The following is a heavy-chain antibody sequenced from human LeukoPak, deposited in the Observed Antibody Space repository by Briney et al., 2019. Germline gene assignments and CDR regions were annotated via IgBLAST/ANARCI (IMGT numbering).Heavy chain of an antibody. CDR1: GFTVSSNY. D-gene: IGHD5-24*01. Sequence: GGSLRLSCAASGFTVSSNYMSWVRQAPGKGLEWASVIYSGGSTYYADSVKGRFTISRDNSKNTLYLQMNSLRAEDTAVYYCARTDGYRHYFDYWGQGTLVTVSS. CDR2: IYSGGST. J-gene: IGHJ4*02. CDR3: ARTDGYRHYFDY. V-gene: IGHV3-66*01.